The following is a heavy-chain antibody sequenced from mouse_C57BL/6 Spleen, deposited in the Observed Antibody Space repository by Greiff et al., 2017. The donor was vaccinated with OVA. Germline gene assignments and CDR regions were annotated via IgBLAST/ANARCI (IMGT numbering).Heavy chain of an antibody. V-gene: IGHV1-72*01. CDR2: IDPKSGGT. CDR3: ARSADGSGYGGWFAY. Sequence: QVQLQQPGAELVKPGASVKLSCKASGYTFTSYWMHWVKQRPGRGLEWIGRIDPKSGGTKYNEKFKSKATLTVDKPSSTAYMQLSSLTSEDSAVYDFARSADGSGYGGWFAYWGQGTLVTVSA. CDR1: GYTFTSYW. D-gene: IGHD3-2*02. J-gene: IGHJ3*01.